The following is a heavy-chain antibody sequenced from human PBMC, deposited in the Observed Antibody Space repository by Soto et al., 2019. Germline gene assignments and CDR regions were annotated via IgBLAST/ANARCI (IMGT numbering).Heavy chain of an antibody. CDR1: GYAIGTGYY. V-gene: IGHV4-38-2*02. CDR2: MYHAGTT. CDR3: VRDPGGSGGGLWLSFYYGADV. D-gene: IGHD2-8*02. J-gene: IGHJ6*02. Sequence: SETLSLTCVVSGYAIGTGYYWGWVRQPPGKGLEWLGSMYHAGTTYFNPSLKNRLTLSVDTSKNQFSLRLSSVTAADTAVYYCVRDPGGSGGGLWLSFYYGADVWGQGTTVTVSS.